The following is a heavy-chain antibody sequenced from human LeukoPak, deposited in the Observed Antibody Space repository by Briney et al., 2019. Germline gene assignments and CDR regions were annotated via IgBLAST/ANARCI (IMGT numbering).Heavy chain of an antibody. CDR3: ARDPNYRRFDY. D-gene: IGHD4-11*01. CDR1: GGSISSSNW. J-gene: IGHJ4*02. V-gene: IGHV4-4*02. CDR2: IYHSGST. Sequence: PSGTLSLTCAVSGGSISSSNWWSWVRQAPGKGLEWIGEIYHSGSTTYNPSLKSRVTISVDKSKNQFSLKLNSATAADTAVYYCARDPNYRRFDYWGQGTLVTVSS.